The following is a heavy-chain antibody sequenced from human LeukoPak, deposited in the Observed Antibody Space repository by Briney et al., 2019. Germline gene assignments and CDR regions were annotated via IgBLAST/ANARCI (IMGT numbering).Heavy chain of an antibody. CDR3: AREATVTTSSWFDP. V-gene: IGHV3-23*01. J-gene: IGHJ5*02. D-gene: IGHD4-17*01. CDR1: GFTFSSYA. Sequence: PGGSLRLSCAASGFTFSSYAMSWVRQAPGKGLEWVSAISGSGGSTYYADSAKGRFTISRDNAKNSLYLQMNSLRAEDTAVYYCAREATVTTSSWFDPWGQGTLVTVSS. CDR2: ISGSGGST.